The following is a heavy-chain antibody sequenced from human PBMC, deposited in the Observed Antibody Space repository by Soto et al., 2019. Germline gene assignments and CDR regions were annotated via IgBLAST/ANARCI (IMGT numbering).Heavy chain of an antibody. V-gene: IGHV3-30*03. J-gene: IGHJ4*02. D-gene: IGHD3-10*01. CDR3: ARSGEQQLTRWGFDH. CDR2: ISYEGSNK. CDR1: GFTFSSSG. Sequence: QVQLVESGGGVVQPGRSLSLSYAASGFTFSSSGMHWVRLAPGKGLEWVAAISYEGSNKYYADSGKGRFTISRDSSKNTLSLQMNSLRTEDTAMYYCARSGEQQLTRWGFDHWGQGTLVTVSS.